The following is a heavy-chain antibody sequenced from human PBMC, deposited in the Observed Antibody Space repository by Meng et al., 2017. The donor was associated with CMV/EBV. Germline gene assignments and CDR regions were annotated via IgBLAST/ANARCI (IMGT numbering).Heavy chain of an antibody. V-gene: IGHV3-74*01. CDR3: ARVGRWGGY. D-gene: IGHD4-23*01. Sequence: GESLKISCAASGFTFSSYWMHWVRQAPGKGLVWVSRINSDGSSTSYADSMKGRFTISRDNAKNSLYLQMNSLREEDTAVYYCARVGRWGGYWGQGTLVTVSS. CDR1: GFTFSSYW. J-gene: IGHJ4*02. CDR2: INSDGSST.